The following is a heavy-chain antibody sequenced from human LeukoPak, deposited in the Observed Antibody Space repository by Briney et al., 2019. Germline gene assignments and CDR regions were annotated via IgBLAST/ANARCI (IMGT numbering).Heavy chain of an antibody. CDR3: ARSDSNYGMDV. CDR1: GESFSGYY. V-gene: IGHV4-34*01. Sequence: PSETLSLTCAVYGESFSGYYWCWIRQPPRKGLEWIGEINHSGGTNYNPSLKSRVTISVDTSKNQFSLKLTSVTAADTAVYYCARSDSNYGMDVWGQGTTVTVSS. J-gene: IGHJ6*02. D-gene: IGHD2-15*01. CDR2: INHSGGT.